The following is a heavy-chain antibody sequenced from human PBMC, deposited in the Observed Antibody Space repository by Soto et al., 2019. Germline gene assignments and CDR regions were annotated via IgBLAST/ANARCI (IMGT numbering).Heavy chain of an antibody. Sequence: GGSLRLSCAASGFTFSSYAMSWVRQAPGKGLEWVSAISGSGGSTYYADSVKGRFTISRDNSKNTLYLQMNSLRAEDTAVYYCAKDASSITMIVVVPNDAFDIWGQGTMVTVPS. CDR1: GFTFSSYA. CDR3: AKDASSITMIVVVPNDAFDI. J-gene: IGHJ3*02. V-gene: IGHV3-23*01. D-gene: IGHD3-22*01. CDR2: ISGSGGST.